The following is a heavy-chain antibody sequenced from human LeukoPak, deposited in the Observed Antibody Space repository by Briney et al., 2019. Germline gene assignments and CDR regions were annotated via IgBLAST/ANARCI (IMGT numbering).Heavy chain of an antibody. D-gene: IGHD6-6*01. CDR3: ATIAAPPEGE. Sequence: SETLSLTCAVYGVSFSGYYWSWIRQPPGKGLEWIGEINHSGSTNYNPSLKSRVTISVDTSKNQFSLKLSSVTAADTAVYYCATIAAPPEGEWGQGTLVTVSS. CDR1: GVSFSGYY. V-gene: IGHV4-34*01. J-gene: IGHJ4*02. CDR2: INHSGST.